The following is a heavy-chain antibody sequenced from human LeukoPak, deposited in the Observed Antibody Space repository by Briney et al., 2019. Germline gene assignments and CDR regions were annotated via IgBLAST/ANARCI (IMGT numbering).Heavy chain of an antibody. V-gene: IGHV1-46*01. J-gene: IGHJ4*02. CDR1: GYTFTSYY. CDR2: INPSGGST. Sequence: AASVKVSCKASGYTFTSYYMHWVRQAPGQGLEWMGIINPSGGSTSYAQKFQGRVTMTRDTSTSTVYMELSSLRSEDTAVYYCARDGGGRFLEWLLKAWGQGTLVTVSS. CDR3: ARDGGGRFLEWLLKA. D-gene: IGHD3-3*01.